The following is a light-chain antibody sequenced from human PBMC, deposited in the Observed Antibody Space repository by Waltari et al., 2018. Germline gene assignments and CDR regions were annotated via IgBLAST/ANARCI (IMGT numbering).Light chain of an antibody. Sequence: QSALTQPASVSGSPGQSITISCTGTSSDVGSYNLVSWYQQHPGKAPKLMIYEGSKRPSGVSNRFSGYKSGNTASLTISGLQAEDEADYYCCSYAGSVVFGGGTKLTVL. CDR2: EGS. CDR1: SSDVGSYNL. V-gene: IGLV2-23*01. CDR3: CSYAGSVV. J-gene: IGLJ2*01.